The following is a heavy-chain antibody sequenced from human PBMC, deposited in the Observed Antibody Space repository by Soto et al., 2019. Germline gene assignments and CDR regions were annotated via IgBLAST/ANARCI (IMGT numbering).Heavy chain of an antibody. V-gene: IGHV4-31*03. Sequence: QVQLQESGPGLVKPSQTLSLTGTVSGASISSGTYYWTWIRQHPGKGLEWIGYIYYSGSTYYNPSLKSRLTMSVDTSKNQFSLKLSSVTAADTAVYFCARDRHGDEIDYWGQGTLVTVSS. CDR2: IYYSGST. CDR3: ARDRHGDEIDY. D-gene: IGHD4-17*01. J-gene: IGHJ4*02. CDR1: GASISSGTYY.